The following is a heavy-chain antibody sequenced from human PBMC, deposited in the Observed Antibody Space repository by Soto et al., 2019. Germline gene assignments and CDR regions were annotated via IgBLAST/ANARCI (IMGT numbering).Heavy chain of an antibody. D-gene: IGHD2-15*01. CDR1: GYTFTSYP. CDR2: INTGNGYT. Sequence: QVQLLQSGAEAKKPGASVKVSCEASGYTFTSYPIHWVRQAPGQRLEWMGWINTGNGYTKYSQKFQARVTITRDTSASTSYMQLSRLRSEDTAVYYCARDRGGYCSGGSGSEAWFAPWGQGTLVTVSS. J-gene: IGHJ5*02. CDR3: ARDRGGYCSGGSGSEAWFAP. V-gene: IGHV1-3*04.